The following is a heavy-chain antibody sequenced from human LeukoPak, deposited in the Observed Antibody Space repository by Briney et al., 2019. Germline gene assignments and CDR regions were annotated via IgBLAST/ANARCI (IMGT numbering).Heavy chain of an antibody. CDR2: IIPIFGTA. V-gene: IGHV1-69*13. Sequence: ASVKVSCKASGGTFISYAISWVRQAPGQGLEWMGGIIPIFGTANYAQKFQGRVTITADESTSTAYMELSSLRSEDTAVYYCARGYRGVTTSVDYYGMDVWGQGTTVTVSS. CDR1: GGTFISYA. J-gene: IGHJ6*02. D-gene: IGHD4-11*01. CDR3: ARGYRGVTTSVDYYGMDV.